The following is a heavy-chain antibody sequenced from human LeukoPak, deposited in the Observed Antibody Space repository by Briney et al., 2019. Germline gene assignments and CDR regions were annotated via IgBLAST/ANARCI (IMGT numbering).Heavy chain of an antibody. D-gene: IGHD3-22*01. Sequence: ASAKVSCKASGGTFSSYAISWVRQAPGQGLEWMGGIIPIFGTANYAQKFQGRVTITTDESTSTAYMELSSLRSEDTAVYYCAMPRYGSRDGRVMIVNDYWGQGTLVTVSS. J-gene: IGHJ4*02. CDR3: AMPRYGSRDGRVMIVNDY. CDR1: GGTFSSYA. V-gene: IGHV1-69*05. CDR2: IIPIFGTA.